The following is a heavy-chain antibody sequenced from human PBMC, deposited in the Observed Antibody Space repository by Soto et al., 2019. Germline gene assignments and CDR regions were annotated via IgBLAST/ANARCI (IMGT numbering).Heavy chain of an antibody. CDR2: VSVSGGGDST. CDR1: GFTFRSYG. CDR3: TRDSGYDSTD. D-gene: IGHD3-22*01. V-gene: IGHV3-23*01. Sequence: EVQLLESGGGLVQPGGSLRLSCAASGFTFRSYGMSWVRQAPGKGLEWISGVSVSGGGDSTKYADSVKGRFILSRDKSNDTLYLQMNNLRVEDTAVYYCTRDSGYDSTDWGQGTLVNVSS. J-gene: IGHJ4*02.